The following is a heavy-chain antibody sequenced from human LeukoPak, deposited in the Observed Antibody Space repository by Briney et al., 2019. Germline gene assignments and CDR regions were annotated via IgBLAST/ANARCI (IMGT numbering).Heavy chain of an antibody. J-gene: IGHJ4*02. D-gene: IGHD4-23*01. V-gene: IGHV4-4*07. Sequence: SETLSLTCTVSGDSISDNYRSWVRQPAGKTLEWIGRIYGSGSTNYNPSLKSRVTMSVDTSKNQLSLNLSSVTAADTAVYYCAREGDGGPPYLFDYWGQGTLVTVSS. CDR1: GDSISDNY. CDR3: AREGDGGPPYLFDY. CDR2: IYGSGST.